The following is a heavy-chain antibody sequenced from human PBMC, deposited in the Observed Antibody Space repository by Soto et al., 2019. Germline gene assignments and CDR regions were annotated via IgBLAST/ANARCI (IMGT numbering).Heavy chain of an antibody. D-gene: IGHD2-8*01. CDR2: IIPILGTT. CDR1: GGTFVSSA. V-gene: IGHV1-69*01. Sequence: QVQLLQSGTELRQPGSSVTISCTPSGGTFVSSAFAWVRQAPGGRIEWMGGIIPILGTTKYAEKFLGRLTFRADASSRTAFLELSSLTVDDTAVYFCAKKNPHGDSNKAWLDPWGQGTLVTVST. J-gene: IGHJ5*02. CDR3: AKKNPHGDSNKAWLDP.